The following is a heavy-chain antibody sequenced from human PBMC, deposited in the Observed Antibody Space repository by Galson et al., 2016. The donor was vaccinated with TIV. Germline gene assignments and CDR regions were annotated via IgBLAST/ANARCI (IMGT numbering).Heavy chain of an antibody. D-gene: IGHD6-19*01. CDR3: ARLSRQWLVYAFDI. J-gene: IGHJ3*02. Sequence: GAEVKKPGESLKISCKGSGYNFTSYWIGWVRQMPGKGLEWMGIIYPGDSDTRYSPSFQGQVTISADTSISTAYLQWDSLKASDTAMYYCARLSRQWLVYAFDIWGLGTMVTVSS. V-gene: IGHV5-51*01. CDR1: GYNFTSYW. CDR2: IYPGDSDT.